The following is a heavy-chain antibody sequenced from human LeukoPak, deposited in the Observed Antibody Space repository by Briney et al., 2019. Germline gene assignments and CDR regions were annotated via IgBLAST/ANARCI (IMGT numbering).Heavy chain of an antibody. Sequence: ASVTVSCKASGGTFSSYAISWVRQAPGQGLEWMGGIIPIFGTANYAQKFQGRVTITADESTSTAYMELSSLRSEDTAVYSCARGAVAGPEWFDPWGQGTLVTVSS. D-gene: IGHD6-19*01. CDR1: GGTFSSYA. CDR2: IIPIFGTA. J-gene: IGHJ5*02. V-gene: IGHV1-69*13. CDR3: ARGAVAGPEWFDP.